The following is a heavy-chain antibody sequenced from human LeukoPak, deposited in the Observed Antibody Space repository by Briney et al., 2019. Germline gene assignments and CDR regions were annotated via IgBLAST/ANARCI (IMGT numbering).Heavy chain of an antibody. CDR2: IRYDGSNK. Sequence: GGSLRLSCAASGFTFSSYGMHWVRRAPGKGLEWVAFIRYDGSNKYYADSVEGRFTISRDNSKNTLYLQMNSLRAEDTAVYYCANSPCSSTSCYYYYMDVWGKGTTVTVSS. D-gene: IGHD2-2*01. J-gene: IGHJ6*03. CDR1: GFTFSSYG. CDR3: ANSPCSSTSCYYYYMDV. V-gene: IGHV3-30*02.